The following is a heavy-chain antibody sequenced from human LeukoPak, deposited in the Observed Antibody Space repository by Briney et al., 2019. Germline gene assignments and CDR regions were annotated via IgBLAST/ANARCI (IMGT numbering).Heavy chain of an antibody. CDR3: ARATIFGVVTPGGYYFDY. CDR1: GYTFTSYG. V-gene: IGHV1-69*13. D-gene: IGHD3-3*01. CDR2: IIPIFGTA. J-gene: IGHJ4*02. Sequence: SVKVSCKASGYTFTSYGISWVRQAPGQGLEWVGGIIPIFGTANYAQKLQGRVTITADESTSTAYMELSSLRSEDTAVYYCARATIFGVVTPGGYYFDYWGQGTLVTVSS.